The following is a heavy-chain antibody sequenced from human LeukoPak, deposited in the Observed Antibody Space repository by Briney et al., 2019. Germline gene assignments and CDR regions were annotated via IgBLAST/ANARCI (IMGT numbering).Heavy chain of an antibody. V-gene: IGHV4-4*02. CDR3: AGKNYYGSGSYNY. Sequence: PSETLSLTCAVSGGSISSSNWWSWVRQPPGKGLEWIGEIYHSGSTNYNPSLKSRVTISVDKSKNQFSLKSSSVTAADTAVYYCAGKNYYGSGSYNYWGQGTLVTVSS. D-gene: IGHD3-10*01. J-gene: IGHJ4*02. CDR2: IYHSGST. CDR1: GGSISSSNW.